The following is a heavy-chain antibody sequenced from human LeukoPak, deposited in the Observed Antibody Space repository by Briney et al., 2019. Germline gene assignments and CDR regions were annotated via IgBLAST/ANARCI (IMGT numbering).Heavy chain of an antibody. V-gene: IGHV4-4*02. Sequence: PSGTLSLTCAVSGDSIESIDCWSWVRQPPGKGLEWIGEIYLSGLTNYNPSLKSRVTISLDKSRNLLSLNMTSVTAADSAVYYCATSRVLDSFLIWGQGTMVTVSS. D-gene: IGHD2/OR15-2a*01. CDR2: IYLSGLT. J-gene: IGHJ3*02. CDR3: ATSRVLDSFLI. CDR1: GDSIESIDC.